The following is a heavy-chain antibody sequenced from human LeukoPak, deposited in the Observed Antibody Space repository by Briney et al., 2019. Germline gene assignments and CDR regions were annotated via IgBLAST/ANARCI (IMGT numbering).Heavy chain of an antibody. CDR3: AREEDFDY. CDR1: GFTFSSYN. J-gene: IGHJ4*02. CDR2: ISSTSIYI. V-gene: IGHV3-21*06. Sequence: PGGSLRLSCAASGFTFSSYNMNWVRQAPGKGPEWVSSISSTSIYIYYADSVKGRFTISRYKAKNLLYLQMNSLRAEDTAVYYCAREEDFDYWGQGTLVTVSS.